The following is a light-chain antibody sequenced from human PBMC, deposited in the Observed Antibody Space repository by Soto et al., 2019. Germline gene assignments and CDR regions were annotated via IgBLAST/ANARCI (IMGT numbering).Light chain of an antibody. J-gene: IGKJ1*01. CDR1: QSVSSAY. CDR2: GAS. Sequence: EIVLTQSPGTLSLSPGERVTLSCRPSQSVSSAYLAWYQQKPGQAPRLLIYGASSRATGIPDRFSGSGSGTDFTLTISRLEPEDFAVYYCQQYVNSPQSAQTFGQGTKVEIK. V-gene: IGKV3-20*01. CDR3: QQYVNSPQSAQT.